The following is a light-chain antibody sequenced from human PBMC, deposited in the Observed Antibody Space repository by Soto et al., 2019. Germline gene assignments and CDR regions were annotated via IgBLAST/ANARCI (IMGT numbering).Light chain of an antibody. J-gene: IGKJ4*01. CDR2: DTS. V-gene: IGKV3-15*01. CDR3: QPYNNRPLT. CDR1: QGIGDN. Sequence: EVVMSQSPATLSASPGEGATLSCRASQGIGDNLAWYQHKPGQTPRLLIYDTSTRATGVPTRFSGSRSGADFTLTISSLQSEDFAIYYCQPYNNRPLTFGGGTKVEIK.